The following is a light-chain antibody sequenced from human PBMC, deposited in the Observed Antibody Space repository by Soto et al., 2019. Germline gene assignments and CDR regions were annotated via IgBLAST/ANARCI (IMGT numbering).Light chain of an antibody. Sequence: EMVMTQSPSTLSVSPGESATLSCRASQSVSNNYFSCCQQKPGQAPRLLIYGASSRATGIPDRFSGSGSGTDLTITISRLEPEDFEVYYCQQYGNSAWTFGQGTEVDI. CDR2: GAS. CDR3: QQYGNSAWT. V-gene: IGKV3-20*01. J-gene: IGKJ1*01. CDR1: QSVSNNY.